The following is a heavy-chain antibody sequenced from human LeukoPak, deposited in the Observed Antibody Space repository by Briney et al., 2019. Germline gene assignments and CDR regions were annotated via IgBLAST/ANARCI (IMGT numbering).Heavy chain of an antibody. Sequence: PSETLSLTCTVSGGPISSSSYYWGWIRQPPGKGLEWIGSIYYSGSTYYNPSLKSRVTISVDTSKNQFSLKLSSVTAADTAVYYCAREMRRYYSNYPYFDYWGQGTLVTVSS. D-gene: IGHD4-11*01. V-gene: IGHV4-39*07. CDR1: GGPISSSSYY. CDR3: AREMRRYYSNYPYFDY. CDR2: IYYSGST. J-gene: IGHJ4*02.